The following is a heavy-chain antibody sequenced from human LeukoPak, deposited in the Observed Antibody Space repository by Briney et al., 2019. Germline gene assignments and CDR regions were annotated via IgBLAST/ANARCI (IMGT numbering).Heavy chain of an antibody. V-gene: IGHV3-21*01. D-gene: IGHD3-10*01. CDR1: GFTFSSYS. CDR2: ISSSSSYI. Sequence: GGSLRLSCAASGFTFSSYSMNWVRQAPGKGLEWVSSISSSSSYIYYADSVKGRFTISRDKAKNSLYLQMNSLRAEDTAVYYCARDIGKKSMVRGLMDYYYGMDVWGQGTTVTVSS. CDR3: ARDIGKKSMVRGLMDYYYGMDV. J-gene: IGHJ6*02.